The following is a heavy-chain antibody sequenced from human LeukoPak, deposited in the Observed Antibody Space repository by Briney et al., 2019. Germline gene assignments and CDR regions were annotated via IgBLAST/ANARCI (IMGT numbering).Heavy chain of an antibody. CDR1: GGSISSYY. V-gene: IGHV4-4*07. CDR2: IYSSGST. CDR3: TRDLSGYRDY. D-gene: IGHD3-22*01. J-gene: IGHJ4*02. Sequence: SETLSLTCTVSGGSISSYYWRWIRQPAGKGLEWIGRIYSSGSTNYNPSLKSRVTMSVDTSKNQLSLKLSSVTAADTAVYYCTRDLSGYRDYWGQGTLVTVSS.